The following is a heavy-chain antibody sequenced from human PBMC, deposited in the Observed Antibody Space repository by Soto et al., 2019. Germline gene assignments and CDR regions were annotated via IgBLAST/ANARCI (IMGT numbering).Heavy chain of an antibody. CDR1: GASVGSRAHH. J-gene: IGHJ4*02. CDR2: VHYSGDT. V-gene: IGHV4-61*08. D-gene: IGHD2-21*02. CDR3: VTVSDRTEDYDRID. Sequence: QVRLQESGPGLLRPSETLSLTCAVSGASVGSRAHHWSWIRKTPGKGLEWIGYVHYSGDTKYNPVPANRVTVSLDRSRNLLSPWLSTGPAVDTGLNVSVTVSDRTEDYDRIDWGQGNVVSVSS.